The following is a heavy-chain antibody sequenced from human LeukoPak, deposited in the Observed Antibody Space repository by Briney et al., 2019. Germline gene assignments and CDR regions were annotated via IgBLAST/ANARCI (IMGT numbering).Heavy chain of an antibody. CDR1: GITLSNYG. J-gene: IGHJ4*02. CDR3: AKRGVVIRVILVGFHKEAYYFDS. D-gene: IGHD3-22*01. CDR2: ISDSGGRT. Sequence: GGSLRLSCTVSGITLSNYGMSWVRQAPGKGLEWVAGISDSGGRTNYADSVKGRFTVSRDSPKNTLYLQMNRLRAEDTALYLCAKRGVVIRVILVGFHKEAYYFDSWGQGALVTVSS. V-gene: IGHV3-23*01.